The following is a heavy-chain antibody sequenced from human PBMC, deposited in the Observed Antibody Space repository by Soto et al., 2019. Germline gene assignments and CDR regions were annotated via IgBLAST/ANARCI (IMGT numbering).Heavy chain of an antibody. J-gene: IGHJ4*02. CDR3: ARQSYTSGCYDY. Sequence: GESLKISCQGSGYSFTTSWIGWVRQMPGKGPEWMGMIYPGDSETRYSPSFQGQVTISADKSISTAYLQWSSLKASDTAMFYCARQSYTSGCYDYWGQGTLVTVSS. CDR2: IYPGDSET. V-gene: IGHV5-51*01. CDR1: GYSFTTSW. D-gene: IGHD6-19*01.